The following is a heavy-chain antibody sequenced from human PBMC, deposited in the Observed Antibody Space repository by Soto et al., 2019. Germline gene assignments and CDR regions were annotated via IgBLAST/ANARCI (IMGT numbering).Heavy chain of an antibody. CDR3: ARERCSGGSCYSRGWFDP. J-gene: IGHJ5*02. Sequence: EVQLVESGGGLVQPGGSLRLSCAASGFTVSSNYMSWVRQAPGKGLEWVSVIYSGGSTYYADSVKGRFTISRHNSKNTLYLRMNSLIAEDTGVYYCARERCSGGSCYSRGWFDPWGQGTLVTVSS. D-gene: IGHD2-15*01. CDR2: IYSGGST. V-gene: IGHV3-53*04. CDR1: GFTVSSNY.